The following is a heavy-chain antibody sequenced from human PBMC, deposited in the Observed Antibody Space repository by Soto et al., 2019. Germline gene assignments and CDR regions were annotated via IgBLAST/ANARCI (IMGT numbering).Heavy chain of an antibody. V-gene: IGHV3-33*01. CDR1: GFTFSSYG. CDR2: IWYDGSNK. D-gene: IGHD6-19*01. CDR3: ARDMIAVAGTNYYFDY. Sequence: QVQLVESGGGVVQPGRSLRLSCAASGFTFSSYGMHWVRQAPGKGLEWVAVIWYDGSNKYYADSVKGRFTISRDNSKNTLYLQMNSLRAEDTALYYCARDMIAVAGTNYYFDYWGQGTLVTVSS. J-gene: IGHJ4*02.